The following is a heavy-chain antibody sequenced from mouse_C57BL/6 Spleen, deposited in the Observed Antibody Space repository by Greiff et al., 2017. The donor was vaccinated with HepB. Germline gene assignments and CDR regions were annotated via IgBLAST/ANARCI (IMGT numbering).Heavy chain of an antibody. CDR3: ARCYSGSYYYGSTWFAY. CDR1: GYTFTSYW. D-gene: IGHD1-1*01. J-gene: IGHJ3*01. V-gene: IGHV1-55*01. CDR2: IYPGSGST. Sequence: QVQLQQPGAELVKPGASVKMSCKASGYTFTSYWITWVKQRPGQGLEWIGDIYPGSGSTNDNEKFKSKATLTVDTSSSTAYMQLSSLTSEDSAVYYCARCYSGSYYYGSTWFAYWGQGTLVTVSA.